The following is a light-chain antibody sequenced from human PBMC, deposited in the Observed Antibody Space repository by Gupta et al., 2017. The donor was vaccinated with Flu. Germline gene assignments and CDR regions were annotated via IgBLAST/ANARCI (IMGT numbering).Light chain of an antibody. Sequence: DIQMTQSPSSLSASVGDRVTITCRASQSVSNYLNWYQKKAGQAPKLLISAASSLQSGVPSRFSGSGSETDFTLTISRLQPEDFATYSCQHRLNSPCTFGQGTKVDIK. CDR1: QSVSNY. V-gene: IGKV1-39*01. CDR3: QHRLNSPCT. J-gene: IGKJ2*02. CDR2: AAS.